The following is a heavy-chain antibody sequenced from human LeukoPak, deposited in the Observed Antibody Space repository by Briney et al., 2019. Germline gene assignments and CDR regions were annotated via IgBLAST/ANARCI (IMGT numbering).Heavy chain of an antibody. Sequence: SVKVSCKASGGTFSSYAISWVRQAPGQGLEWMGGIIPIFGTANYAQKFQGRVTITTDESTSTAYMELSCLRSEDTAVYYCARGVYYYDSSGYHYFDYWGQGTLVTVSS. CDR1: GGTFSSYA. CDR3: ARGVYYYDSSGYHYFDY. V-gene: IGHV1-69*05. J-gene: IGHJ4*02. CDR2: IIPIFGTA. D-gene: IGHD3-22*01.